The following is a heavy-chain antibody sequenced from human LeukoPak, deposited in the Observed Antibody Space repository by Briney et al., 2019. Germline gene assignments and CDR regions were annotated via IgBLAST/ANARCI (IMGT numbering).Heavy chain of an antibody. V-gene: IGHV1-46*01. D-gene: IGHD2-15*01. J-gene: IGHJ6*03. CDR1: GYTFTSYY. CDR3: ASALGVGDYYYYMDV. Sequence: ASVKVSCKASGYTFTSYYMHWVRQAPGQGLEWMGIINPSGGSTSYAQKFQGRVTMTRDMSTSTVYMELSSLRSEDTAVYYCASALGVGDYYYYMDVWGKGTTVTASS. CDR2: INPSGGST.